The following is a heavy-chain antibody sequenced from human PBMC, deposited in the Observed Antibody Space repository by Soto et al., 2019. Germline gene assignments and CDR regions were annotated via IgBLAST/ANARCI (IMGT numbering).Heavy chain of an antibody. V-gene: IGHV3-15*07. CDR1: GFIVSSGW. Sequence: EVQLVESGGGLVKPGGSLRLSCTVSGFIVSSGWMNWVRQAPGKGLEWVGRIKSKIDGGTTDYAAPVQGRFTISLEDSKNMLYLQMESLRTEDTAVYYCTPAPQRALTEDTARSWGQGTLVTVSS. CDR2: IKSKIDGGTT. CDR3: TPAPQRALTEDTARS. D-gene: IGHD2-21*02. J-gene: IGHJ5*02.